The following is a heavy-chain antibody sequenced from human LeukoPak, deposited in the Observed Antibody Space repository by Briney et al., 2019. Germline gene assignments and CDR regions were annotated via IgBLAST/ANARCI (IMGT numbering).Heavy chain of an antibody. V-gene: IGHV3-30*02. CDR1: GFTFSSYG. Sequence: PGGSLRLSCAASGFTFSSYGMHWVRQAPGKGLEWVAFIRYDGSNKYYADSVKGRFTISRDNSKNTLYLQMNSLRAGDTAVYYCAKDQKYYGSGSYSFDYWGQGTLVTVSS. J-gene: IGHJ4*02. CDR2: IRYDGSNK. CDR3: AKDQKYYGSGSYSFDY. D-gene: IGHD3-10*01.